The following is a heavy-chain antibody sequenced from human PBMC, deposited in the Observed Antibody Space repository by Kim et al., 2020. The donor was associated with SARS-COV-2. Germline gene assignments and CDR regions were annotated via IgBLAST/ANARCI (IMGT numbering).Heavy chain of an antibody. CDR3: ARLTIRSGADY. Sequence: STNYAQKFQGRVTVTRDRSTDTVYMELSSLRSEDTAIYYCARLTIRSGADYWGQGTLVTVSS. CDR2: ST. V-gene: IGHV1-46*01. J-gene: IGHJ4*02. D-gene: IGHD3-10*01.